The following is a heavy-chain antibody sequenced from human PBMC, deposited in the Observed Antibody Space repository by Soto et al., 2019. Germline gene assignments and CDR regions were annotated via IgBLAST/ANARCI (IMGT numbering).Heavy chain of an antibody. V-gene: IGHV4-30-4*01. CDR3: ARDLLDTTVDYYFDY. D-gene: IGHD3-3*01. CDR2: IYHTGSS. Sequence: KPSETLSLACTVSGVSISSGTYYWSWLRQPPGKGLERIGYIYHTGSSQSNPSLKSRVAISIDTSKNQFTLELRSVTAADTAVYYCARDLLDTTVDYYFDYWGPGRLVTVSS. J-gene: IGHJ4*01. CDR1: GVSISSGTYY.